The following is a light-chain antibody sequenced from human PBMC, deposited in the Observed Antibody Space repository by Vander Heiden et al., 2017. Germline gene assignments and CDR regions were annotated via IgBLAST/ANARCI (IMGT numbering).Light chain of an antibody. CDR1: SSNIGGST. Sequence: QSGQTQASSATVARRQQVTISCSGNSSNIGGSTVYWYHRLPGTAPKLLIYRNNQRPSGVPDRFSGSKSGTSAALAISGLRSEDEADYYCTAWDDSLTGVVFGGGTKVTVL. J-gene: IGLJ2*01. V-gene: IGLV1-47*01. CDR2: RNN. CDR3: TAWDDSLTGVV.